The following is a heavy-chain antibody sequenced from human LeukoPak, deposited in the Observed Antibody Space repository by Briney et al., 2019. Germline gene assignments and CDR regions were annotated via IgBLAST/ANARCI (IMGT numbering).Heavy chain of an antibody. D-gene: IGHD6-19*01. J-gene: IGHJ5*02. V-gene: IGHV4-4*07. CDR1: GGSISDHY. CDR3: ARDVRYASGWSTPES. Sequence: SETLSLTCTVSGGSISDHYWSWIRQPSGKGLEWIGHIYSSGSANYSPSLKSRVSMSVDTSNNYFSLNLTSVTAADTALYFCARDVRYASGWSTPESWGQGSLVTVSS. CDR2: IYSSGSA.